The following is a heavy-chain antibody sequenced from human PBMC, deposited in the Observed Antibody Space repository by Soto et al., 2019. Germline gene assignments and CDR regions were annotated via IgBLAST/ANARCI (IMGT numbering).Heavy chain of an antibody. CDR3: ARVVVPAALGWFDP. CDR1: GGTISSYY. CDR2: IYYSGST. Sequence: SETLSLTCTVSGGTISSYYWSLMRQPPGKGLEWIGYIYYSGSTNYNPSLKSRVTISVDTSKNQLSLKLSYVTAADTAVYYCARVVVPAALGWFDPWGQGNMVTVSS. D-gene: IGHD2-2*01. J-gene: IGHJ5*02. V-gene: IGHV4-59*01.